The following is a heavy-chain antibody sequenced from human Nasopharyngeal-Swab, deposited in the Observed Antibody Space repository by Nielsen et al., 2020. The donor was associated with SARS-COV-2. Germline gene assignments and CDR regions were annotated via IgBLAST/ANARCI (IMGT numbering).Heavy chain of an antibody. CDR1: GLTVSSTY. V-gene: IGHV3-53*01. CDR3: ARDLGGGYCTTTNCPGS. D-gene: IGHD2-2*01. J-gene: IGHJ1*01. CDR2: TEIGGTT. Sequence: GESLKISCAVSGLTVSSTYTSWVRQAPGKGLEWVSVTEIGGTTHYADSVKGRFSISRDSSTNTLYLQMNNVRAEDTAVYYCARDLGGGYCTTTNCPGSWGQGTLVTVSS.